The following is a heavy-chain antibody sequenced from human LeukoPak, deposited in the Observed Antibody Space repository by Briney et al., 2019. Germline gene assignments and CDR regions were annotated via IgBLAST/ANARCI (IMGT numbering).Heavy chain of an antibody. CDR3: AKARSSWAGYFDS. CDR1: GFMFNKYA. V-gene: IGHV3-23*01. D-gene: IGHD2-2*01. CDR2: ITTRGGNT. Sequence: GGSLRLSCAGSGFMFNKYALSWVRQAPGKGLEWVSGITTRGGNTYYADSVRGRFTVSRDNSHNTLYLQMNSLRAEDTAIYYCAKARSSWAGYFDSWGQGMLVIVS. J-gene: IGHJ4*02.